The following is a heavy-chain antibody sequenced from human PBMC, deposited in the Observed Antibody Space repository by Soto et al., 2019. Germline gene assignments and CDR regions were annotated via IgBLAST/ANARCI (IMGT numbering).Heavy chain of an antibody. CDR1: GFTFSDHY. V-gene: IGHV3-72*01. D-gene: IGHD4-17*01. CDR2: IRNKANRHTT. J-gene: IGHJ4*02. Sequence: EVQLVETGGGLVQPGGSLRLSCEASGFTFSDHYMDWVRQAPGKGLEWVGRIRNKANRHTTEYAASVTGRFTISRDDSKTSLSLKMSSLETGDTAVYYCGGGQTTARWGFDYWGPGTRVTVFS. CDR3: GGGQTTARWGFDY.